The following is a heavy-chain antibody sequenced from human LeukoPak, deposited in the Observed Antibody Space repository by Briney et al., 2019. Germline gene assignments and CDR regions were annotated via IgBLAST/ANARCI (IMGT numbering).Heavy chain of an antibody. CDR3: ARVDILTAWYGMDV. D-gene: IGHD3-9*01. J-gene: IGHJ6*02. CDR2: INHSGST. V-gene: IGHV4-34*01. Sequence: SETLSLTCAVYGGSFSGYYWSWIRQPPGKGLEWIGEINHSGSTNYNPSLKSRVTISVDTSKNQFSLKLSSVTAADTAVYYCARVDILTAWYGMDVWGQGTTVTVSS. CDR1: GGSFSGYY.